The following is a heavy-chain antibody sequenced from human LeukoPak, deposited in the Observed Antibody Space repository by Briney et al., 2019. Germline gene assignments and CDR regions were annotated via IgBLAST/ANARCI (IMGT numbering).Heavy chain of an antibody. CDR2: IYSGGST. D-gene: IGHD2-15*01. V-gene: IGHV3-53*01. J-gene: IGHJ4*02. CDR1: GFTVSSNY. Sequence: AGGSLRLSCAASGFTVSSNYMSWVRQAPGKGLEWVSVIYSGGSTYYADSVKGRFTISRDNSKNTLYLQMNSLRAEDTAVYYCARGPEGYCSGGSCHDLDYFDYWGQGTLVTVSS. CDR3: ARGPEGYCSGGSCHDLDYFDY.